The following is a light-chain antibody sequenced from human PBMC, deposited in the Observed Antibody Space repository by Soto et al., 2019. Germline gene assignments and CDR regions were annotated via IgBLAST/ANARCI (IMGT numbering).Light chain of an antibody. CDR3: AAWDDSLSGPV. J-gene: IGLJ2*01. Sequence: QSVLTQPPSASGTPGQRVTISCSGSSSNIGSNTVNWYQQVPGTAPKLLIYSNDQRPSGVPDRFSGSKSGTSASLAISRLQSEDEADYSCAAWDDSLSGPVFGGGTKVTVL. CDR1: SSNIGSNT. V-gene: IGLV1-44*01. CDR2: SND.